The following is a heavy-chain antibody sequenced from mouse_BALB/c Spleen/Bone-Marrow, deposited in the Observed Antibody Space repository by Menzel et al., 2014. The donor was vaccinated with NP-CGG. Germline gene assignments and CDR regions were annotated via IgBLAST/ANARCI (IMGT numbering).Heavy chain of an antibody. D-gene: IGHD2-4*01. CDR2: INPSNGGT. CDR3: TRSTMITYFDY. Sequence: QVQLQQSGAELVKPGASVKLSCKASGYTFTSYYMYWVKQRPGQGLEWIGEINPSNGGTNFNEKFKSKATLTVDKSSSTAYMQLSSLTSEDSAAYYCTRSTMITYFDYWGQGTSLTVSS. J-gene: IGHJ2*02. CDR1: GYTFTSYY. V-gene: IGHV1S81*02.